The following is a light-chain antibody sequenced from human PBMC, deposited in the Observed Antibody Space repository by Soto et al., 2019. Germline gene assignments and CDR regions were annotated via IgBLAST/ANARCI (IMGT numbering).Light chain of an antibody. CDR1: SSDVGGFNS. CDR2: DVS. CDR3: SSYSTANTRI. V-gene: IGLV2-14*03. Sequence: QSALTQPASVSGSPGQSVTISCTGTSSDVGGFNSVSWYQHHPGTAPRLMIYDVSFRPSGISTRFSGSKSGNTAYLTISGLQADDEADYFCSSYSTANTRIFGGGTKVTVL. J-gene: IGLJ2*01.